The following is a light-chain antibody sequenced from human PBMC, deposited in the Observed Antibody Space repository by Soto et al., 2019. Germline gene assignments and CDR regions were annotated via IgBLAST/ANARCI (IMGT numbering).Light chain of an antibody. Sequence: EIQMTHSASNLSGWVGDRGNMXWRASQTISSCLDWYQQKPGKAPKHLIYKSSTLKRGGPSRFSGSGSGTEFTRTISSLQPDDFATYYGQHYNSYSEAFGQGTKVDIK. CDR2: KSS. V-gene: IGKV1-5*03. CDR3: QHYNSYSEA. CDR1: QTISSC. J-gene: IGKJ1*01.